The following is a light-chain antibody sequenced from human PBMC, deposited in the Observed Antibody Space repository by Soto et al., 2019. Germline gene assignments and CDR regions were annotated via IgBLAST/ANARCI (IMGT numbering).Light chain of an antibody. Sequence: EIVLTQSPGTLSLSPGERATLSCRASQSFSSSYLAWYQQKPVQAPRLLIFGASRRATGILDSFSGSGFGTDFPLTFSRLEPEDFAVYYCQQYGSSPLWTFGQGTKVDIK. CDR3: QQYGSSPLWT. V-gene: IGKV3-20*01. J-gene: IGKJ1*01. CDR2: GAS. CDR1: QSFSSSY.